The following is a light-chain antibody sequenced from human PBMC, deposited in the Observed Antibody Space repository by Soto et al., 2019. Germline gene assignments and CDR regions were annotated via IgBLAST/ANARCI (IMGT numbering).Light chain of an antibody. CDR2: WAS. CDR3: QQYYSTPLT. CDR1: QSVLYSSNNKNY. Sequence: DIVMTQSPDSLAVSMGETATINCKSSQSVLYSSNNKNYLDWYQQKPGQPPKLLIYWASTRESGVPDRFSGSGSGTDFTLTISSLQAEDVAVYYCQQYYSTPLTFGGGTKVEIK. V-gene: IGKV4-1*01. J-gene: IGKJ4*01.